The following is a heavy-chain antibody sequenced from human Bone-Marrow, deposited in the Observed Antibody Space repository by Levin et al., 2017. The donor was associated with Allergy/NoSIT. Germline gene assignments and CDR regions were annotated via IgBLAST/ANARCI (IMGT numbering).Heavy chain of an antibody. J-gene: IGHJ4*02. Sequence: SETLSLTCTVSGGSTSSYYWSWIRQPPGKGLDFIGYIHYSGSTNYNPSLKSRVTMSLDTSKNQFSLKLTSVTAADTAVYYCARVACTGGTCYDYFDSWGQGTLVTVSS. CDR2: IHYSGST. CDR1: GGSTSSYY. D-gene: IGHD2-15*01. CDR3: ARVACTGGTCYDYFDS. V-gene: IGHV4-59*01.